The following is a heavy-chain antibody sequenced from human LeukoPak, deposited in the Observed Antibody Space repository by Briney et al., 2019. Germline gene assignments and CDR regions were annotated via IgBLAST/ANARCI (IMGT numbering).Heavy chain of an antibody. CDR2: ISYDGNIK. CDR1: GFTFSSYA. J-gene: IGHJ3*02. Sequence: GGSVRLSCAASGFTFSSYAMHWVRQAPGKGLEWVAVISYDGNIKYYADSVKGRFTISRDNSKNTLYLQMNSLRAEDTAVYYCARAATYDFWSGYSNDAFDIWGQGTMVTVSS. CDR3: ARAATYDFWSGYSNDAFDI. V-gene: IGHV3-30*04. D-gene: IGHD3-3*01.